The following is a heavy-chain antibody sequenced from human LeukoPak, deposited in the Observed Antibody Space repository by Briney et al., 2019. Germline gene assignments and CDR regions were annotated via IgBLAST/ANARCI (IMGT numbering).Heavy chain of an antibody. Sequence: PGGSLSLSCAASGFTFNNYAMSWVRQAPGEGLEWVASISGISETKYYADSVKGRFTISRDNTKNTLYLQMNSLRAEDTALYYCAKDDVGSGSSYYFDSWGQGTLVTVSS. CDR3: AKDDVGSGSSYYFDS. CDR2: ISGISETK. D-gene: IGHD3-10*01. J-gene: IGHJ4*02. V-gene: IGHV3-23*01. CDR1: GFTFNNYA.